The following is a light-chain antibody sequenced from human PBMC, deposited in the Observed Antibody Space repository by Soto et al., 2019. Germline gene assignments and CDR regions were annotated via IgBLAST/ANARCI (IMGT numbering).Light chain of an antibody. CDR1: QSVINY. CDR3: QQRANWPLT. V-gene: IGKV3-11*01. CDR2: DTS. Sequence: EIVLTQSPATLSLSPGERATLSCRASQSVINYLAWYQQKPGQAPMRLIYDTSNRATGIPARFSGSGSGTDFTLIIRSLEPEDFAVYYCQQRANWPLTFGGGTKVEIK. J-gene: IGKJ4*01.